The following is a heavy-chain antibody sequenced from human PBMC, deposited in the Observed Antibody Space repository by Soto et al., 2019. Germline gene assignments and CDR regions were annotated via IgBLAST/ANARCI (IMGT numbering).Heavy chain of an antibody. CDR2: IYYSGST. V-gene: IGHV4-61*01. CDR1: GGSVSSGSYY. CDR3: ARDSGVAAAVGLLYYYYGMDV. J-gene: IGHJ6*02. D-gene: IGHD6-13*01. Sequence: SETLSLTCTVSGGSVSSGSYYWSWIRQPPGKGLEWIGYIYYSGSTNYNPSLKSRVTISVDTSKNQFSLKLSSVTAADTAVYYCARDSGVAAAVGLLYYYYGMDVGGQGTTVTVSS.